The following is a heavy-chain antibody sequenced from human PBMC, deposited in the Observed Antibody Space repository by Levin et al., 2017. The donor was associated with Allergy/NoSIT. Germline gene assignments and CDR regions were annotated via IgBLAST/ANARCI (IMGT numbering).Heavy chain of an antibody. CDR3: ARVIDWFDP. V-gene: IGHV4-39*07. CDR2: IYYSGST. J-gene: IGHJ5*02. Sequence: SETLSLTCTVSGGSISSSSYYWGWIRQPPGKGLEWIGSIYYSGSTYYNPSLKSRVTISVDTSKNQFSLKLSSVTAADTAVYYCARVIDWFDPWGQGTLVTVSS. D-gene: IGHD3-22*01. CDR1: GGSISSSSYY.